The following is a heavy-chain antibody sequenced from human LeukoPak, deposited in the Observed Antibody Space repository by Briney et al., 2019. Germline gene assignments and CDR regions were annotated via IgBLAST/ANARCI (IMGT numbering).Heavy chain of an antibody. CDR3: ARGYKLVPAAKYGMDV. D-gene: IGHD2-2*01. J-gene: IGHJ6*02. CDR2: IKQDGSEK. V-gene: IGHV3-7*01. CDR1: GFTLGDYW. Sequence: GGSLRLSCAASGFTLGDYWMSWVRQAPGKGLEWVANIKQDGSEKYYVDSVKGRFTISRDNAKNSLYLRMNSPRAEDTAVYYCARGYKLVPAAKYGMDVWGQGTTVTVSS.